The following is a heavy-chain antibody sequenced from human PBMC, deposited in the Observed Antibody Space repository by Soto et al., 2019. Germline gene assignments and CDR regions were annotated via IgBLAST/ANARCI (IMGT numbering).Heavy chain of an antibody. V-gene: IGHV4-61*01. CDR2: IHYSGST. D-gene: IGHD3-22*01. CDR3: AREISAYLDY. Sequence: PSETLSLTCTVSGGPVSDGSYYWTWIRQPPGKGLEWIGYIHYSGSTNYNPSLKSRVTISVDTSKNQFSLKLSSVTAADTVVYDCAREISAYLDYWGQGTLVTVSS. CDR1: GGPVSDGSYY. J-gene: IGHJ4*02.